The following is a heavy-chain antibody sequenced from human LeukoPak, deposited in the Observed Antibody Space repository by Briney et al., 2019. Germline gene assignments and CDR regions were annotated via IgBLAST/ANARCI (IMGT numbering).Heavy chain of an antibody. CDR2: VYYSGTT. Sequence: SETLSLTCTVSDGSKSSTSYYWAWLRQPPGKGLEWIGSVYYSGTTYYRPSLESRVTILFDTSRNEVSLNLAAVTASDTAVYYCARHLRRFSSTSTKFDYWGNGTLVIVSS. CDR3: ARHLRRFSSTSTKFDY. CDR1: DGSKSSTSYY. V-gene: IGHV4-39*01. D-gene: IGHD2-2*01. J-gene: IGHJ4*01.